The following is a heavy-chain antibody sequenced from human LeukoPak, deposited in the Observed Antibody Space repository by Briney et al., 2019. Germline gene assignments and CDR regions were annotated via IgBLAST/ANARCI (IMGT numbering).Heavy chain of an antibody. V-gene: IGHV3-74*01. D-gene: IGHD3-10*01. CDR3: VRDFGGSRDY. Sequence: GSLRLSFAASGFPLSSYWMHWVRQAPGKGLVWVSRINEDGSTINYAGSVKGRFTISRDNAKNTLYLQMDSLRAEDTAVYYCVRDFGGSRDYWGQGTLVIVSS. J-gene: IGHJ4*02. CDR2: INEDGSTI. CDR1: GFPLSSYW.